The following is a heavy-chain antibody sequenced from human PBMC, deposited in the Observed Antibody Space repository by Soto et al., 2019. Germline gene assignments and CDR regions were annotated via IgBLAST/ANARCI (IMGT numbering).Heavy chain of an antibody. V-gene: IGHV1-3*01. J-gene: IGHJ5*02. Sequence: ASVKVSCKASGYTFTSYAMHWVLQAPGQRLEWMGWINAGNGNTKYSQKFQGRVTITRDTSASTAYMELSSLRSEDTAVYYCARASPHYDSSGYYSPDWFDPWGQGTLVTVSS. CDR1: GYTFTSYA. D-gene: IGHD3-22*01. CDR3: ARASPHYDSSGYYSPDWFDP. CDR2: INAGNGNT.